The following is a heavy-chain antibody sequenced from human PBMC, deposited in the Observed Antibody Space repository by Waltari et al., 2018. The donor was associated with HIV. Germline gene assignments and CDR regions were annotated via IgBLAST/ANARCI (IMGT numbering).Heavy chain of an antibody. Sequence: EVQLLESGGGLVQPGGSLRLSCAASGFTFSSYAMSWVRQAPGKGLEWVSAISGSGGSTYYADSVKGRFTISRDNSKNTLYQQMNSLRAEDTAVYYCAKDEGYSYGPGDYWGQGTLVTVSS. CDR1: GFTFSSYA. V-gene: IGHV3-23*01. CDR3: AKDEGYSYGPGDY. J-gene: IGHJ4*02. CDR2: ISGSGGST. D-gene: IGHD5-18*01.